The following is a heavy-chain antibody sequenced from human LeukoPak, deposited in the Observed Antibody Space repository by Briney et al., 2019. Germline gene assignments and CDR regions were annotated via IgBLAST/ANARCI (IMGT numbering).Heavy chain of an antibody. D-gene: IGHD1-1*01. CDR2: ISYDGSNK. Sequence: PGGSLRLSCAASGFTFSSYAMHWVRQAPGKGLEWVAVISYDGSNKYYADSVKGRFTISRDNSKNTLYLQMNSLRAEDTAVYYCARAGNWNQTPKSKYYYYYYMDVWGKGTTVTVSS. J-gene: IGHJ6*03. CDR3: ARAGNWNQTPKSKYYYYYYMDV. V-gene: IGHV3-30*01. CDR1: GFTFSSYA.